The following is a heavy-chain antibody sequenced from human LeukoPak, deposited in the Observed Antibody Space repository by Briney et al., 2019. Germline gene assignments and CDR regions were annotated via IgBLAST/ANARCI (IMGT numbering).Heavy chain of an antibody. D-gene: IGHD3-3*01. V-gene: IGHV4-39*07. CDR2: IYYSGST. CDR1: GGSISSSSYY. CDR3: AGRLYYDFWSGYYSGAFDY. Sequence: SETLSLTCTVSGGSISSSSYYWGWIRQPPGKGLEWIGSIYYSGSTYYNPSLKSRVTISVDTSKNQFSLKLSSVTAADTAVYYCAGRLYYDFWSGYYSGAFDYWGQGTLVTVSS. J-gene: IGHJ4*02.